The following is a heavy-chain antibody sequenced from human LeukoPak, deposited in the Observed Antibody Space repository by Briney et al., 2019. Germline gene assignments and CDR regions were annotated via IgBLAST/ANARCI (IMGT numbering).Heavy chain of an antibody. CDR2: IYYSGST. CDR3: ARDPYGDHYYFDY. J-gene: IGHJ4*02. Sequence: SETLSLTCTVSGVSISSYYWSWIRQPPGKGLEWIGYIYYSGSTNYNPSLKSRVTISVDTSKNQFSLKLSSVTAADTAVYYCARDPYGDHYYFDYWGQGTLVTVSS. D-gene: IGHD4-17*01. CDR1: GVSISSYY. V-gene: IGHV4-59*08.